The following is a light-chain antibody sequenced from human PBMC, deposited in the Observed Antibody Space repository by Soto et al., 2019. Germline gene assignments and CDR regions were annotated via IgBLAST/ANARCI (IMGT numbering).Light chain of an antibody. CDR2: DVK. Sequence: QPVLTQPASVSGSPGQSITISCTGTSSDIGLYDYVSWFQQHPGNAPKLIIYDVKNRPSGVSDRFSGSRSGNTASLTISGLQAADEADYYCNSYSSTSTSVLGTGTKLTVL. J-gene: IGLJ1*01. CDR1: SSDIGLYDY. V-gene: IGLV2-14*03. CDR3: NSYSSTSTSV.